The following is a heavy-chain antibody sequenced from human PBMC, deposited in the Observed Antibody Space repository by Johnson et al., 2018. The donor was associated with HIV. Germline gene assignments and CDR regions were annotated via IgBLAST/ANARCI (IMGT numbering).Heavy chain of an antibody. CDR1: GFTFSDYY. J-gene: IGHJ3*02. Sequence: VQLVESGGGLVKPGGSLRLSCSASGFTFSDYYMSWIRQAPGKGLEWVSYISSGGGSVYYAESMKGRFIISRDNAKNSLFVEMNSLRGEDTAVYDCARGEWSSSKGGSFDMWGQGTLVTVSS. D-gene: IGHD6-13*01. V-gene: IGHV3-11*04. CDR2: ISSGGGSV. CDR3: ARGEWSSSKGGSFDM.